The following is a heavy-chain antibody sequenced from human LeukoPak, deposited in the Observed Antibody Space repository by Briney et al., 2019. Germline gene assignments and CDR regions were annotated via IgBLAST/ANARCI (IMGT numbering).Heavy chain of an antibody. CDR3: ARTIVVARAFDY. CDR2: IYYSGST. V-gene: IGHV4-59*01. Sequence: ETLSLTCTVSGGSISSDYWSWIRQPPGTGLEWIGYIYYSGSTNYNPSLKSRVTISVDTSKNQFSLKLSSVTAADTAVYYCARTIVVARAFDYWGQGTLVTVSS. J-gene: IGHJ4*02. CDR1: GGSISSDY. D-gene: IGHD3-22*01.